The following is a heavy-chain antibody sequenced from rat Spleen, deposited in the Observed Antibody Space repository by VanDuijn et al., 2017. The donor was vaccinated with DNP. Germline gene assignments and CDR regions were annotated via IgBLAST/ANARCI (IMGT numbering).Heavy chain of an antibody. Sequence: EVQLVESGGGLVQPGRSRRLSCAASGFTFSNYAMAWVRQAPRRGLEWVATISYEGSKIYARDSVEGRFTSSRDDAKSTLYLQMDSLKSEDTATYYCARHGFAYYFDYWGQGVMVTVSS. V-gene: IGHV5-29*01. CDR1: GFTFSNYA. CDR3: ARHGFAYYFDY. CDR2: ISYEGSKI. J-gene: IGHJ2*01. D-gene: IGHD4-1*01.